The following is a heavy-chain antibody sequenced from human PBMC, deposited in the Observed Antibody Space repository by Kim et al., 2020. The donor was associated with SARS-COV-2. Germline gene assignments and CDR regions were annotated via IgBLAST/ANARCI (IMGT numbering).Heavy chain of an antibody. V-gene: IGHV3-33*01. Sequence: GGSLRLSCAASGFTFSSYGMHWVRQAPGKGLEWVAVIWYDGSNKYYADSVKGRFTISRDNSKNTLYLQMNSLRAEDTAVYYCARETDITIFGVVIGGGHYYGMDVWGQGTTVTVSS. CDR3: ARETDITIFGVVIGGGHYYGMDV. J-gene: IGHJ6*02. D-gene: IGHD3-3*01. CDR1: GFTFSSYG. CDR2: IWYDGSNK.